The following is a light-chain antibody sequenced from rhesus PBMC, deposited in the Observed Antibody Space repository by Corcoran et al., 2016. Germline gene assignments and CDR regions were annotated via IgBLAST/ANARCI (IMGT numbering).Light chain of an antibody. CDR2: KAS. CDR1: KSISSR. CDR3: LQYSSSPWT. V-gene: IGKV1-22*01. J-gene: IGKJ1*01. Sequence: DIQMTQSPSSLSASVGDTVTITCRASKSISSRLDWYQQKPGKAPKPLIYKASSWQSGVPSRFSGSGSWTDFTLPISSLQPEDFATYYCLQYSSSPWTFGQGTKVEIK.